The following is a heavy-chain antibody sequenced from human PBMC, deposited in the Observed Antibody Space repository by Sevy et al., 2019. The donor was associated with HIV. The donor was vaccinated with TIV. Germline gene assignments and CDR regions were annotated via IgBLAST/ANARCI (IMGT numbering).Heavy chain of an antibody. CDR3: ATHAGIAAAGRVFDY. Sequence: GESLKISCVASGFTFSDHYMEWVRQAPGKGLEWVGRTRNKADGYTTEYAASVKGRFTISRDESKNSLYVQMNSLKAEDTAVDYCATHAGIAAAGRVFDYWGQGTLVTVSS. CDR2: TRNKADGYTT. CDR1: GFTFSDHY. D-gene: IGHD6-13*01. J-gene: IGHJ4*02. V-gene: IGHV3-72*01.